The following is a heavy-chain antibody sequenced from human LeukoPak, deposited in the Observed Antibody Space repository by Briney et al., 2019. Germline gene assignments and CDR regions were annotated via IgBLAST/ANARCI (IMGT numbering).Heavy chain of an antibody. Sequence: SETLSLTCAVYGGSFSGYYWSWIRQPPGKGLEWIGEINHSGSTNYNPSLKSRVTISVDTSKNQFSLKLSSVTAADTAVYYCAGQIAVAKGVVWFDPWGQGTVVTVSS. CDR1: GGSFSGYY. CDR2: INHSGST. V-gene: IGHV4-34*01. CDR3: AGQIAVAKGVVWFDP. D-gene: IGHD6-19*01. J-gene: IGHJ5*02.